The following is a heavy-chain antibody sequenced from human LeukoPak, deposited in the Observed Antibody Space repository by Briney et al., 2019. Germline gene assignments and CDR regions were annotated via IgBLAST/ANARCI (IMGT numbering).Heavy chain of an antibody. Sequence: SETLSLTCTVSGGSISSSSYYWGWIRQPPGKGLEWIGSIYYSGSTYYNPSLKSRVTISVDTSKNQFSLKLSSVTAADTAVYYCARRVVVVAATGNWFDGWGQGTLVTVSS. V-gene: IGHV4-39*01. CDR3: ARRVVVVAATGNWFDG. D-gene: IGHD2-15*01. CDR2: IYYSGST. CDR1: GGSISSSSYY. J-gene: IGHJ5*02.